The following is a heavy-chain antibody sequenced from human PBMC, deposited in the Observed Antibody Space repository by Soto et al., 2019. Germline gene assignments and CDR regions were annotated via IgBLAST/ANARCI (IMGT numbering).Heavy chain of an antibody. D-gene: IGHD3-3*01. CDR2: ISSSSSYI. J-gene: IGHJ5*02. Sequence: LRLSCAASGFTFSSYSMNWVRQAPGKGLEWVSSISSSSSYIYYADSVKGRFTISRDNAKNSLYLQMNSLRAEDTAVYYCARSSRTDFWSGPKGFWFDPWGQGTLVTVSS. CDR3: ARSSRTDFWSGPKGFWFDP. V-gene: IGHV3-21*01. CDR1: GFTFSSYS.